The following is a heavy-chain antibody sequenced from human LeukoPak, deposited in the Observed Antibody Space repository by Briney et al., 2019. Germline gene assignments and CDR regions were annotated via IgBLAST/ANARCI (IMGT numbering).Heavy chain of an antibody. CDR1: GFTFSSYA. CDR3: AKVGFVVVVAATPGPINWFDP. CDR2: ISGSGGST. J-gene: IGHJ5*02. V-gene: IGHV3-23*01. D-gene: IGHD2-15*01. Sequence: GGSLRLSCAASGFTFSSYAMSWVRQAPGKGLEWVSAISGSGGSTYYADSVKGRFTISRDNSKNTLYLQMNSLRAEDTAVYYCAKVGFVVVVAATPGPINWFDPWGQGTLVTVSS.